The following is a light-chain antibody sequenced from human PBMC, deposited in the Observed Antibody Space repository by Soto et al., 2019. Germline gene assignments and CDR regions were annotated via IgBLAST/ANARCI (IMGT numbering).Light chain of an antibody. CDR2: GTS. J-gene: IGKJ2*01. CDR1: QSISSHY. V-gene: IGKV3-20*01. CDR3: QQYGKSGT. Sequence: EGVLTQSPGTLSLSPGERATLSCRASQSISSHYLGWYQHIPGQTPRLLIYGTSKRVTGIAEEFSGSGSGTDFTLTISGLEPEDSAVYYCQQYGKSGTFGQGTKLEIK.